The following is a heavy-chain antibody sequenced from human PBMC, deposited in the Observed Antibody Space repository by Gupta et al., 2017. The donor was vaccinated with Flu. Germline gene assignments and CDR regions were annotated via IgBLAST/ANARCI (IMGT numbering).Heavy chain of an antibody. D-gene: IGHD2-2*01. CDR1: VFSFNRYW. CDR2: IKEDGSEK. J-gene: IGHJ4*02. Sequence: EVQLVESGGGFAQPGGSLRLSCAAAVFSFNRYWMTWVRQAPGKGLQWVANIKEDGSEKYYVDSVKGRFTISRDNAKRSLYLQMNNLRAEDTAVYYCARALGQGGDASSIFAYWGQGTLATVSS. CDR3: ARALGQGGDASSIFAY. V-gene: IGHV3-7*01.